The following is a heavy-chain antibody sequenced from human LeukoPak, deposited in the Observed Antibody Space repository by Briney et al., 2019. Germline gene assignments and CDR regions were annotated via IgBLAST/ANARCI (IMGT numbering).Heavy chain of an antibody. CDR2: VSAYNDNA. D-gene: IGHD1-26*01. CDR3: ERIWGGSAYNEITKNTHSIQRIDSISPHTPTSADYTGRRGLRAVATPVYFSARGGGYGVY. Sequence: ASVKVSCKASDYTFTSYGINWVRQAPGQGLEWMGWVSAYNDNANYAQNFQGRVTMTTDTSMSTAYMELRSLRSDDTAVYYCERIWGGSAYNEITKNTHSIQRIDSISPHTPTSADYTGRRGLRAVATPVYFSARGGGYGVYWGQGTLVTVSS. V-gene: IGHV1-18*01. J-gene: IGHJ4*02. CDR1: DYTFTSYG.